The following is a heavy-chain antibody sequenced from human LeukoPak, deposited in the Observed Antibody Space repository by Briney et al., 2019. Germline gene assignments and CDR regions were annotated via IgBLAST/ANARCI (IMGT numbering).Heavy chain of an antibody. Sequence: GGSLRLSCAASGFTFSGYRMTWVRQAPGKGPEWVAIINKDGSAKNYADSVKGRFTISRDNAKSSLYLQMDSLRAEDSAVYYCAKELRYLQFDYCGQGTLVTVSS. V-gene: IGHV3-7*05. CDR3: AKELRYLQFDY. J-gene: IGHJ4*02. CDR1: GFTFSGYR. D-gene: IGHD5-24*01. CDR2: INKDGSAK.